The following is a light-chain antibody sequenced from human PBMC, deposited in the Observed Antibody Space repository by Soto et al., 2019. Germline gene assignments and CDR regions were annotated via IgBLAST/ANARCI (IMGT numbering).Light chain of an antibody. CDR1: QGISSY. Sequence: DIQLTPSPSFLSAAVGDRVPITCPASQGISSYLAWYQQKPGEAPKLLIYAASSLQSGVPSRFSGSGSGTDFTLTISSLQPEEFAVYYCKKYNNWPITVGNGKRLEIK. J-gene: IGKJ5*01. V-gene: IGKV1-9*01. CDR3: KKYNNWPIT. CDR2: AAS.